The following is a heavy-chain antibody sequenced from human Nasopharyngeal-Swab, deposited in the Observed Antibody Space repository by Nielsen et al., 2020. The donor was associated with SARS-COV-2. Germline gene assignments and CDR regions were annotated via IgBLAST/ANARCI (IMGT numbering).Heavy chain of an antibody. CDR2: ISAYNGNT. J-gene: IGHJ4*02. V-gene: IGHV1-18*01. Sequence: GESLKISCKGSGYSFTSYGISWVRQAPGQGLEWMGWISAYNGNTNYAQKLQGRVTMTTDTSTSTAYMELRSLRSDDTAVYYCARDVGRYSSSWYPHHFDYWGQGTLVTVSS. D-gene: IGHD6-13*01. CDR3: ARDVGRYSSSWYPHHFDY. CDR1: GYSFTSYG.